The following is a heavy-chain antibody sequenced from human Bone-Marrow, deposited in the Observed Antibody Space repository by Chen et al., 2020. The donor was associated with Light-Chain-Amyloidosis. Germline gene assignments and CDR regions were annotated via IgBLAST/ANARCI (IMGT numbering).Heavy chain of an antibody. V-gene: IGHV1-18*01. D-gene: IGHD6-13*01. CDR3: ARDPGYSSSWSPGSF. J-gene: IGHJ4*02. CDR1: GYTFTSYG. CDR2: ISTYNGNT. Sequence: QVQLVQSGAEVKKPGASVKVSCKASGYTFTSYGISWVRQAPGQGLEWMGWISTYNGNTNYAQNLQGRVTMTTDTSTSTAYMELRSLRYDDPAVYYCARDPGYSSSWSPGSFWGQGTLVTVSS.